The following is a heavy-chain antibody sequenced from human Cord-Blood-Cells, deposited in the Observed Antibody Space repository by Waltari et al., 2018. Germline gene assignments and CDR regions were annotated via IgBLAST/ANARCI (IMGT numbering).Heavy chain of an antibody. J-gene: IGHJ3*02. D-gene: IGHD3-16*02. Sequence: QVQLVQSGAEVKKPGASVKVSCKASGYIFTSYDLNWVRQATGQGIEWMGWMNPNRGNTGFAQKFQGRVTITRNTSISTAYMELSSMRSEDTAVYYCAGISVWLGDAVDIWGQGTMVTVSS. CDR1: GYIFTSYD. V-gene: IGHV1-8*03. CDR2: MNPNRGNT. CDR3: AGISVWLGDAVDI.